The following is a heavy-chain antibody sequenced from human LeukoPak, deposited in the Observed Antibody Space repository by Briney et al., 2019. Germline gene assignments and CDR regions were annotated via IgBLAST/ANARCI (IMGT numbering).Heavy chain of an antibody. J-gene: IGHJ4*02. V-gene: IGHV3-11*01. Sequence: PGGSLRLSCAASGFTFSDYYMSWIRQAPGKGLEWVSYISHFGSNIYYADSVKGRFTISRGNAKNSLYLQMNSLRAEDTAVYYCARGYGTGFNPKYWGQGTLVTVSS. D-gene: IGHD6-19*01. CDR2: ISHFGSNI. CDR1: GFTFSDYY. CDR3: ARGYGTGFNPKY.